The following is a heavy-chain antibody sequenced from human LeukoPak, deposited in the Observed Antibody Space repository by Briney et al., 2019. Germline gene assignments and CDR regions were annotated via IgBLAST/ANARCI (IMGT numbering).Heavy chain of an antibody. V-gene: IGHV3-20*04. J-gene: IGHJ6*02. Sequence: RPGGSLRLSCVASRFTFDDYGMSWVRHGPGKGLEWVSGINYNGGITGYADSVKGRFTISRDNAKNSLYLQMNSLRDEDWALYYCARRSGNYALDVWGQGTTVTVSS. CDR2: INYNGGIT. D-gene: IGHD1-26*01. CDR1: RFTFDDYG. CDR3: ARRSGNYALDV.